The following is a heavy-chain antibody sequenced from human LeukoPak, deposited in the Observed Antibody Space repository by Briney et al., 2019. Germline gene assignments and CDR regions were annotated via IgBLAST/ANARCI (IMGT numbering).Heavy chain of an antibody. CDR1: GGSISGYH. J-gene: IGHJ3*02. CDR3: ARLDRPGGRTGDVFAI. V-gene: IGHV4-59*08. Sequence: KASETLSLTCTVSGGSISGYHCRWIRPPPGNGLGLSRYIDYSTNTNHSPSLQTRVTMSLHMSKHQFSPEMNWVTAPHTAMLFCARLDRPGGRTGDVFAIWGQGTMVTVSS. CDR2: IDYSTNT. D-gene: IGHD3-22*01.